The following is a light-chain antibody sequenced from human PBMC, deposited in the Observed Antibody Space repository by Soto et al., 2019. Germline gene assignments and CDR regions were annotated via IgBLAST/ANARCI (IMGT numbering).Light chain of an antibody. CDR2: NNN. V-gene: IGLV1-44*01. J-gene: IGLJ2*01. CDR1: SSNIGSNT. Sequence: QSVLTQPRSASGTPGQRVTISCSGSSSNIGSNTVNWYQQLPGTAPKLLISNNNQRPSGVPDRFSGSKSGTSASLAISGLQSEDEATYYCCAYAGSGTVVFGGGTKLTVL. CDR3: CAYAGSGTVV.